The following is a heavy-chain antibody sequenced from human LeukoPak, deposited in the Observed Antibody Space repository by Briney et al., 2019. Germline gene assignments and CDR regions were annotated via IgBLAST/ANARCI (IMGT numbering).Heavy chain of an antibody. D-gene: IGHD2-2*01. Sequence: GGSLRLSCAASGFTFDDYAMHWVRQAPGKGLEWVSLISGDGGSTYYADSVKGRFTISRDNAKNSLYLQMSSLRAEDTAVYYCASEYQQPLDYWGQGALVTVSS. CDR1: GFTFDDYA. CDR2: ISGDGGST. V-gene: IGHV3-43*02. CDR3: ASEYQQPLDY. J-gene: IGHJ4*02.